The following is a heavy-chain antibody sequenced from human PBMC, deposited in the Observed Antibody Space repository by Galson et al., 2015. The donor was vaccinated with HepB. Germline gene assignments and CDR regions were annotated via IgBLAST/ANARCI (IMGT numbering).Heavy chain of an antibody. CDR1: GYTFTDYY. CDR2: INPNSGGT. V-gene: IGHV1-2*04. D-gene: IGHD1-26*01. J-gene: IGHJ4*02. CDR3: ATQGGGGSDPDGYYFDY. Sequence: SVKVSCKASGYTFTDYYIHWVRQAPGQGLEWMGWINPNSGGTDYAQKFQGWVNMTRDTSISTAYMELSRLTSDDTAVFYCATQGGGGSDPDGYYFDYWGQANLVTVSS.